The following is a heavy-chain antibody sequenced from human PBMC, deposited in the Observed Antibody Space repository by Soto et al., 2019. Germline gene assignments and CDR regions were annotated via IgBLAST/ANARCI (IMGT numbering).Heavy chain of an antibody. CDR3: ARGPQDTAMAMSVDY. D-gene: IGHD5-18*01. V-gene: IGHV1-2*04. CDR2: INPNSGGT. Sequence: VKVSCKASGYTFTGYYMHWVRQAPGQGLEWMGWINPNSGGTNYAQKFQGWVTMTRDTCISTAYMELSRLRSDDTAVYYCARGPQDTAMAMSVDYWGQGTLVTVSS. CDR1: GYTFTGYY. J-gene: IGHJ4*02.